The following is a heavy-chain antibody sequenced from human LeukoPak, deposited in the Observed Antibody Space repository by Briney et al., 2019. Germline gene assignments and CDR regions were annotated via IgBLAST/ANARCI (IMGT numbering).Heavy chain of an antibody. D-gene: IGHD3-22*01. J-gene: IGHJ4*02. V-gene: IGHV1-2*06. CDR2: INPNSGAT. CDR1: GYTFTGNF. CDR3: ARESVFYDSSGYYSGFDN. Sequence: ASVKVSCKASGYTFTGNFLHWVRQAPGQGLEWMGRINPNSGATQYGQKFQGRVTMTRDTSISTAYLELSRVTSDDTALYYCARESVFYDSSGYYSGFDNWGQGTLFAVSS.